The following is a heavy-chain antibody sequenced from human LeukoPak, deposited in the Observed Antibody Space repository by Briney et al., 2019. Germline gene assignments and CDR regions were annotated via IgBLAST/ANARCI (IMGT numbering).Heavy chain of an antibody. Sequence: SETLSLTCTVSGGSISSYYWSWIRQPPGKGLEWIGYIYYSGSTNYNPSFKSRVTISVDTSKNQFSLKLSSVTAADTAVYYCARDRGESGFDPWGQGTLVTVSS. CDR2: IYYSGST. J-gene: IGHJ5*02. V-gene: IGHV4-59*01. D-gene: IGHD3-10*01. CDR1: GGSISSYY. CDR3: ARDRGESGFDP.